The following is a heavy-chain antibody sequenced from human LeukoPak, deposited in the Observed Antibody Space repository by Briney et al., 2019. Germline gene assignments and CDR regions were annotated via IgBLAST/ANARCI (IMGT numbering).Heavy chain of an antibody. V-gene: IGHV3-23*01. CDR3: AKGAYDYIEIAYFDY. Sequence: GSLRLSCVASGISFKKHAMNLVRQAPGKGVGWVSLIIGSSGSTFYADSVKGRFTISRDKSKNTLYLQMNSLRAEDTAVYYCAKGAYDYIEIAYFDYWGQGSLVTVSS. D-gene: IGHD5-12*01. J-gene: IGHJ4*02. CDR2: IIGSSGST. CDR1: GISFKKHA.